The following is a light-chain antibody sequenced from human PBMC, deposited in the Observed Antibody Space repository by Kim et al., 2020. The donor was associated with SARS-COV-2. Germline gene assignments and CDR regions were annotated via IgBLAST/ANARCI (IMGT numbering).Light chain of an antibody. Sequence: VYPGQTASITCSGDKLGDKYACWYQQKPGQSPVLVIYQDSKRPSGIPERFSGSNAGNTATLTISGTQAMDEADYYCQAWDSSTVVFGGGTQLTVL. CDR2: QDS. CDR3: QAWDSSTVV. CDR1: KLGDKY. J-gene: IGLJ2*01. V-gene: IGLV3-1*01.